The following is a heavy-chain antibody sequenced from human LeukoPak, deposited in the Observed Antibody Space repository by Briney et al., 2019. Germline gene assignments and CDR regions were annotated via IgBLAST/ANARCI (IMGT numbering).Heavy chain of an antibody. D-gene: IGHD5-24*01. CDR3: ARDPREMATNSRDYYYNYMDV. CDR1: GYTSSDYY. Sequence: ASVKVSCKASGYTSSDYYMHWVRQAPRQGLEWMGWINPNSGGTNYAQKFQGRVTMTRDTSISTAYMELSRLRSDDTAVYYCARDPREMATNSRDYYYNYMDVWGKGTTVTVSS. CDR2: INPNSGGT. V-gene: IGHV1-2*02. J-gene: IGHJ6*03.